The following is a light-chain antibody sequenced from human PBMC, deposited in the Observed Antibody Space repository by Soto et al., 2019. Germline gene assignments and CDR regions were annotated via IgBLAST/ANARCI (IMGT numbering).Light chain of an antibody. V-gene: IGLV2-8*01. CDR2: EVT. J-gene: IGLJ2*01. Sequence: QSALTQPPSASGSPGQSVTISCTGTSSDVGGHNYVSWYQQHPGKAPKLMIYEVTKRPSGVPDRFSGSKSGNTASLTVSGLQADDEADYYCTSYAGSNNVLFGGGTKLTVL. CDR3: TSYAGSNNVL. CDR1: SSDVGGHNY.